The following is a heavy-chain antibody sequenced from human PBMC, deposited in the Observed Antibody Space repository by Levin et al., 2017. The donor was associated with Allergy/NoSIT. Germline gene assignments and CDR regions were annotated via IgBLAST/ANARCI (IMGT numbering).Heavy chain of an antibody. V-gene: IGHV1-46*01. D-gene: IGHD5-18*01. CDR1: GYTFIDYF. CDR3: ARLGIQLWPIDL. Sequence: ASVKVSCKASGYTFIDYFIHWVRQAPGQGLEWMGIVNPRSGVTTYAEKFQGRISMTRDTSTSTVYMDLRSLTSDDTAVYLCARLGIQLWPIDLWGQGTLVTVSS. CDR2: VNPRSGVT. J-gene: IGHJ5*02.